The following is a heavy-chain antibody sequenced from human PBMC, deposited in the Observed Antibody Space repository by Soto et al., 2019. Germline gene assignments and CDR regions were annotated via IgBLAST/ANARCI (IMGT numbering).Heavy chain of an antibody. J-gene: IGHJ5*02. D-gene: IGHD6-13*01. CDR2: IYWDDDK. Sequence: QITLKESGPTLVKPTQTLTLTCTFSGFSLSTSGVGVGWIRQPPGKALEWLALIYWDDDKRYSPSLKSRLTITKETSKTQLVRTMTHMDPVDTATYYCAHRGRMRYSSIWYRGSWFDPWGQGTLVTVSS. V-gene: IGHV2-5*02. CDR3: AHRGRMRYSSIWYRGSWFDP. CDR1: GFSLSTSGVG.